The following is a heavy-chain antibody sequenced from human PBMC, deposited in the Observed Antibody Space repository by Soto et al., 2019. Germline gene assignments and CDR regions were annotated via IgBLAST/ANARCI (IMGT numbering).Heavy chain of an antibody. D-gene: IGHD4-17*01. CDR1: GGSISSGGYY. V-gene: IGHV4-31*03. J-gene: IGHJ4*02. CDR2: IYYSVST. CDR3: ARSPEATVTAFDY. Sequence: QVQLQESGPGLVKPSQTLSLTCTVSGGSISSGGYYWSWIRQHPGKGLEWIGYIYYSVSTYYNPSLKSRVTIAVDTSKNQFSLKLSSVTAADTAVYYCARSPEATVTAFDYWGQGTLVTVSS.